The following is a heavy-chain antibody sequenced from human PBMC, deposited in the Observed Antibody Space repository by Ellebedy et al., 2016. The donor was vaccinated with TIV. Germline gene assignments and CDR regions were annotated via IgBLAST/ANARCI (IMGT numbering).Heavy chain of an antibody. CDR2: IYPGDSDT. CDR1: GYSFTSYW. J-gene: IGHJ4*02. V-gene: IGHV5-51*01. Sequence: ASVKVSCKGSGYSFTSYWIGWVRQMSGKGLEWMGIIYPGDSDTRYSPSFQGQVTISADKSISTAYLQWSSLKASDTAMYYCARQVDDYIDYWGQGTLVTVSS. CDR3: ARQVDDYIDY.